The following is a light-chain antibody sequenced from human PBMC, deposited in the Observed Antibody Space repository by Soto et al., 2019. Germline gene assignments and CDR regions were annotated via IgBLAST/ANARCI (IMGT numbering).Light chain of an antibody. V-gene: IGLV4-69*01. CDR2: LSSDGSH. CDR3: QTWDTGARVV. Sequence: QPVLTQSPSASASLGASVKLTCTLSSGHSSYAIAWHQQQPEKGPRYLMKLSSDGSHSKGDGIPDRFSRSSSGAERYLTISSLQSEDEADYYCQTWDTGARVVFGGGTKLTVL. CDR1: SGHSSYA. J-gene: IGLJ2*01.